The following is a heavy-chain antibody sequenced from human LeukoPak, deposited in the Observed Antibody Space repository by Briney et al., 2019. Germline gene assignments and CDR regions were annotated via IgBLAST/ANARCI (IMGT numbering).Heavy chain of an antibody. J-gene: IGHJ4*02. D-gene: IGHD3-10*01. CDR1: GFTFSDYW. CDR2: ISYDGSNK. Sequence: GGSLRLSCAASGFTFSDYWMNWVRQAPGKGLEWVGVISYDGSNKYSADSVKGRFTISRDNSKNTLYLQVSSLRAEDTAVYYCARDGGGYYASGTHYYFDCWGQGTLVTVSS. V-gene: IGHV3-30-3*01. CDR3: ARDGGGYYASGTHYYFDC.